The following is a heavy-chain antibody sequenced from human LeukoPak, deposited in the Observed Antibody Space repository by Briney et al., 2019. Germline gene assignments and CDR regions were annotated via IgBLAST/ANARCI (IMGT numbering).Heavy chain of an antibody. Sequence: ASVKVSCKASGYTFTGYYMHWVRQAPGQGLEWMGWINPNSGGTNSAQKFQGRVIMTRDTSISTAYMELSRLRSDDTAVYYCARGRLIGTIATFDIWGQGTMVTVSS. V-gene: IGHV1-2*02. D-gene: IGHD1-20*01. CDR1: GYTFTGYY. J-gene: IGHJ3*02. CDR3: ARGRLIGTIATFDI. CDR2: INPNSGGT.